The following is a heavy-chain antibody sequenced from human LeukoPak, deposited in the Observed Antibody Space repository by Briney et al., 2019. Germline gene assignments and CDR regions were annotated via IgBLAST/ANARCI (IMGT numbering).Heavy chain of an antibody. D-gene: IGHD6-19*01. V-gene: IGHV1-2*02. CDR1: GYTFTGYY. Sequence: ASVKVSCKASGYTFTGYYMHWVRQAPGQGLEWMGWINPNSGGTNYAQKFQGRVTMTRDTSISTAYMELSSLRSEDTAVYYCARDTHREAGAAFDIWDQGTMVTVSS. J-gene: IGHJ3*02. CDR3: ARDTHREAGAAFDI. CDR2: INPNSGGT.